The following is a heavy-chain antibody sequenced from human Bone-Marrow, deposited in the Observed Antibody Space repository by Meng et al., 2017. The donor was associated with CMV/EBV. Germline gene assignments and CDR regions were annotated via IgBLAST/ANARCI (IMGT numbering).Heavy chain of an antibody. Sequence: ASVKVSCKASGYTFTSYGISWVRQAPGQGLEWMGWISAYNGNTNYAQKLQGRVTMTTDTSTSTAYMELRSLRSDDTAVYYCAREGGLQLERPWVPSGIDYWGQGTRVTGSS. D-gene: IGHD1-1*01. CDR3: AREGGLQLERPWVPSGIDY. J-gene: IGHJ4*02. CDR1: GYTFTSYG. CDR2: ISAYNGNT. V-gene: IGHV1-18*01.